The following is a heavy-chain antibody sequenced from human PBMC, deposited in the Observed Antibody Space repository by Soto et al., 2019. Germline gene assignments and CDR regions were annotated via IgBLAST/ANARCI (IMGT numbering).Heavy chain of an antibody. Sequence: LSVTCADSGGSISSEGYSWSWIRQPPGKGLEWIGYIYHSGSTYYNPSLKSRVTISVDRSKNQFSLKLSSVTAADTAVYYCARGLRFLEWFDYWGQGTLVTVSS. J-gene: IGHJ4*02. V-gene: IGHV4-30-2*01. CDR2: IYHSGST. CDR1: GGSISSEGYS. D-gene: IGHD3-3*01. CDR3: ARGLRFLEWFDY.